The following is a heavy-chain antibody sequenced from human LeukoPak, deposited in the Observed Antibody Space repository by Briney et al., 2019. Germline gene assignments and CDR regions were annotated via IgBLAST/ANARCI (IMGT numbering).Heavy chain of an antibody. CDR3: ASRFRNWANRKTYYFDY. J-gene: IGHJ4*02. V-gene: IGHV4-34*01. D-gene: IGHD7-27*01. CDR1: GGSFSGYY. CDR2: INHSGST. Sequence: PSETLSLTCAVYGGSFSGYYWSWIRQPPGKGLEWIGEINHSGSTNYNPSLKSRVTISVDTSKNQFSLKLSSVTAADTAAYYCASRFRNWANRKTYYFDYWGQGTLVTVSS.